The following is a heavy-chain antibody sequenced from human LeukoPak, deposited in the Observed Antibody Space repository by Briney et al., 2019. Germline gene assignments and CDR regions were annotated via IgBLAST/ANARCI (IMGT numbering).Heavy chain of an antibody. CDR3: ARLSIAAAEYYFDY. CDR1: GGSISSSNW. V-gene: IGHV4-4*02. D-gene: IGHD6-13*01. J-gene: IGHJ4*02. Sequence: SETLSLTCAVSGGSISSSNWWSWVRQPPGKGLEWIGEIYHSGSTNYNPSLKSRATISVDKSKNQFSLKLSSVTAADTAVYYCARLSIAAAEYYFDYWGQGTLVTVSS. CDR2: IYHSGST.